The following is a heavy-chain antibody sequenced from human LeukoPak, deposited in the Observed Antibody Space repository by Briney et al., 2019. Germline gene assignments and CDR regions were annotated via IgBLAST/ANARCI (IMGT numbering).Heavy chain of an antibody. CDR2: IYYSGST. CDR3: ARQWGVGYCSSTSCYTGAFDI. J-gene: IGHJ3*02. CDR1: GGSISSSSYY. D-gene: IGHD2-2*02. V-gene: IGHV4-39*01. Sequence: PSETLSLTCTVPGGSISSSSYYWGWIRQPPGKGLEWIGSIYYSGSTYYNPSLKSRVTISVDTSKNQFSLKLSSVTAADTAVYYCARQWGVGYCSSTSCYTGAFDIWGQGTMVTVSS.